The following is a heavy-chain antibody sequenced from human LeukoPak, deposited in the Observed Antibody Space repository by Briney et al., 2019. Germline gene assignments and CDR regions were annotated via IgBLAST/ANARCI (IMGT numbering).Heavy chain of an antibody. CDR2: IYHSGST. CDR3: ARGRHNYYMDV. V-gene: IGHV4-38-2*02. J-gene: IGHJ6*03. CDR1: GYSISSGYY. Sequence: SETLSLTCTVSGYSISSGYYWGWIRQPPGKGLEWIGSIYHSGSTYYNPSLKSRVTISVDTSKNQFSLKLSSVTAADTAVYYCARGRHNYYMDVWGKGTTVTVSS.